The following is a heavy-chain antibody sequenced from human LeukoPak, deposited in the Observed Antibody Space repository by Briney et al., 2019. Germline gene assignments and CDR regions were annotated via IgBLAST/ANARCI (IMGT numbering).Heavy chain of an antibody. CDR1: GFTFSSYW. Sequence: GGSLRLSCVVSGFTFSSYWMSWVRQAPGKGLEWVANIKQDGTEKYYVDSVKGRFTISRDNAKNSLYLQMNSLRAEDTAVYYCAREGHNYYDSSGYYPGGFDYWGQGTLVTVSS. D-gene: IGHD3-22*01. CDR2: IKQDGTEK. J-gene: IGHJ4*02. V-gene: IGHV3-7*01. CDR3: AREGHNYYDSSGYYPGGFDY.